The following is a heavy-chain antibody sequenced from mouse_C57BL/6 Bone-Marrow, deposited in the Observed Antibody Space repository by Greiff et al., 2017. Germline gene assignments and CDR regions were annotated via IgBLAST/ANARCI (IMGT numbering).Heavy chain of an antibody. V-gene: IGHV7-3*01. CDR3: ARYNYDGYSSYWYFDV. D-gene: IGHD2-3*01. J-gene: IGHJ1*03. CDR2: IRNKANGYTT. Sequence: VQLKESGGGLVQPGGSLSLSCAASGFTFTDYYMSWVRQPPGKALEWLGFIRNKANGYTTEYSASVKGRFTISRDNSQSILYLQMNALRAEDSATYYCARYNYDGYSSYWYFDVWGTGTTVTVSS. CDR1: GFTFTDYY.